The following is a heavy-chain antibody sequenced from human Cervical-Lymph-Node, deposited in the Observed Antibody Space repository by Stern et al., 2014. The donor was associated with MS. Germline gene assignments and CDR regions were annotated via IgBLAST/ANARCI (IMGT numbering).Heavy chain of an antibody. V-gene: IGHV4-61*02. D-gene: IGHD1-26*01. CDR1: GGSISSSGYY. Sequence: VQLVESGPGLVKPSQTLSLTCTVSGGSISSSGYYWSWIRQPADKGLEWIGGIHDSGSTYYNPSLKSRVTLSMYTAKTQFSLKLPSVTAADTAVYYCATTRWDLFTWNWFDPWGQGTLVTVSS. CDR3: ATTRWDLFTWNWFDP. J-gene: IGHJ5*02. CDR2: IHDSGST.